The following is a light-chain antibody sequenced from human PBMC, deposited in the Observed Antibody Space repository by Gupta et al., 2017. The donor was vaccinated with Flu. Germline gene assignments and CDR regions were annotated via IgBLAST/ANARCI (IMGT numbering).Light chain of an antibody. Sequence: QSALTQPPSSSASPRQSVTIASTGTSSDVGSYNRVSWYQQPPGTSPKLMIYEVSNRPAGVPDRFSGSKSGNTASLTISGRQAEDEADFYCSSDTSSSTYVFGTGTKVTVL. CDR1: SSDVGSYNR. CDR3: SSDTSSSTYV. J-gene: IGLJ1*01. V-gene: IGLV2-18*02. CDR2: EVS.